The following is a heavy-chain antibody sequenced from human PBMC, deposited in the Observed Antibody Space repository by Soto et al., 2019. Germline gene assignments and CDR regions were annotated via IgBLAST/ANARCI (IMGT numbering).Heavy chain of an antibody. J-gene: IGHJ3*02. Sequence: QVQLQESGPGLVKPSQTLSLTCSVSGGSISSDGYYWSWIRHHTGQGLEWIGYIYYSGSTYYNPSLTSRVTISVDTSKNQFSLKLSSVTAADTAVYFCARQFTVTIDRVAFDIWGQGTMVTVSS. V-gene: IGHV4-31*03. CDR1: GGSISSDGYY. CDR3: ARQFTVTIDRVAFDI. D-gene: IGHD4-17*01. CDR2: IYYSGST.